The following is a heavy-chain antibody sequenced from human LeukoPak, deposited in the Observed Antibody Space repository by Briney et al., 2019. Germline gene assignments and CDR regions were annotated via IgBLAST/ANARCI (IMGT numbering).Heavy chain of an antibody. V-gene: IGHV4-34*01. CDR1: GGSFSGYY. CDR2: IHYSGST. D-gene: IGHD3-16*01. Sequence: SETLSLTCAVYGGSFSGYYWSWIRQPPGKGLEWIGYIHYSGSTYYNPSLKSRVTISVDRSKNQFSLKLSSVTAADTAVYYCASARGSDAFDMWGQGTTVTVSS. CDR3: ASARGSDAFDM. J-gene: IGHJ3*02.